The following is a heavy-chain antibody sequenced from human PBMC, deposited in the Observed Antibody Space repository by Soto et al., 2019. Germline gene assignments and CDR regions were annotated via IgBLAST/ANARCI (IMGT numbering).Heavy chain of an antibody. CDR2: ISAYNGNT. D-gene: IGHD5-18*01. Sequence: QVQLVQSGAEVKKPGASVKVSCKASGYTFTSYGISWVRQAPGQGLEWMGWISAYNGNTNYAQKLQGRVTMTTDTSTSTAYMELRSLRSDDTAVYYCARVKYSPTYYYYDGMDGWGQGTTVTVSS. V-gene: IGHV1-18*01. CDR1: GYTFTSYG. CDR3: ARVKYSPTYYYYDGMDG. J-gene: IGHJ6*02.